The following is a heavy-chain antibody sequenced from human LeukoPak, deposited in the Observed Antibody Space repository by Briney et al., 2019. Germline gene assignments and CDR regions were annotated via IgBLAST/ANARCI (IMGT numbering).Heavy chain of an antibody. Sequence: GESLKISCKASGYTFTNYWIGWVRLMPGKGLEWMGIIFPGDPDTKYSPAFQGQVTISADKSISTAYLQWSSLKASDTAMYYCARMGGSSSWTHFDYWGQGTLVTVSS. J-gene: IGHJ4*02. CDR3: ARMGGSSSWTHFDY. CDR2: IFPGDPDT. D-gene: IGHD6-13*01. V-gene: IGHV5-51*01. CDR1: GYTFTNYW.